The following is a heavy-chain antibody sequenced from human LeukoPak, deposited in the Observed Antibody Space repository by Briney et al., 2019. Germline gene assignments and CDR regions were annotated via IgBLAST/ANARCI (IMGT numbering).Heavy chain of an antibody. CDR1: GFTFDDYA. V-gene: IGHV3-64*01. J-gene: IGHJ4*02. CDR3: ARGPGLEWLLYDY. Sequence: PGGSLRLSCAASGFTFDDYAMHWVRQAPGKGLEYVSAISSNGGSTYYANSVKGRFTISRDNSKNTLYLQMGSLRAEDMAVYYCARGPGLEWLLYDYWGQGTLVTVSS. CDR2: ISSNGGST. D-gene: IGHD3-3*01.